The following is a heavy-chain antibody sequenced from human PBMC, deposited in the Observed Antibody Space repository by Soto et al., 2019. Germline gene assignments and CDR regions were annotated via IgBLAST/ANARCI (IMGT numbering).Heavy chain of an antibody. V-gene: IGHV4-34*01. CDR2: INHSGST. CDR1: GGSFSGYY. J-gene: IGHJ4*02. CDR3: GRTPLF. Sequence: SETLSLTCAVHGGSFSGYYWTWIGQPPGTGLEWIGEINHSGSTNSNPPLKSRVTISVDTSKNQFSLKLTSVTAAASPVSSSGRTPLFWGWGPLFAVAS.